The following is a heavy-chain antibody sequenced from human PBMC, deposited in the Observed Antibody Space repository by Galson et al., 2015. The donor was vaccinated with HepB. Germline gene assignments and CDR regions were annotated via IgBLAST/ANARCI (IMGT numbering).Heavy chain of an antibody. CDR3: AREASSSFCYGLDV. CDR1: GGSISTFY. D-gene: IGHD6-6*01. V-gene: IGHV4-59*12. J-gene: IGHJ6*02. CDR2: IDYSGST. Sequence: SETLSLTCTVSGGSISTFYWSWIRQPPGKGLVWIGYIDYSGSTNYNPSLKSRVTISIDTSKNQFSLKVNSVTAADTAVYFCAREASSSFCYGLDVWGQGTTVTVSS.